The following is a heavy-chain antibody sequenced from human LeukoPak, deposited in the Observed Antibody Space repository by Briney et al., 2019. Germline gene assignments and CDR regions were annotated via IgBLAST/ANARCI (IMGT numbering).Heavy chain of an antibody. Sequence: GRSLRLSCAASGFTFSSYAMHWVRQAPGKGLEWVAVISYDGSNKYYADSVKGRFTISRDNSKNTLYLQMNSLRAEDTAVYYCAREGAYGSGSYYSYGMDVWGQGTTVTVSS. CDR3: AREGAYGSGSYYSYGMDV. J-gene: IGHJ6*02. CDR1: GFTFSSYA. D-gene: IGHD3-10*01. V-gene: IGHV3-30-3*01. CDR2: ISYDGSNK.